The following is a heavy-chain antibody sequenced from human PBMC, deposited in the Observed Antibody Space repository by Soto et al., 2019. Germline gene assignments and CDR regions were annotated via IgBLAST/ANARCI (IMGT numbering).Heavy chain of an antibody. D-gene: IGHD2-2*01. CDR3: ARYCTSTTCHGMQTFDI. CDR2: IYPGDSDT. J-gene: IGHJ3*02. V-gene: IGHV5-51*01. CDR1: GYTFTTYW. Sequence: GESLKISCKGFGYTFTTYWIGWVRQMPGKGLEWMGIIYPGDSDTTYSPSFQGQVIISADKSINTAYLQWSSLKASDTAMYFCARYCTSTTCHGMQTFDIWGQGTMVTVSS.